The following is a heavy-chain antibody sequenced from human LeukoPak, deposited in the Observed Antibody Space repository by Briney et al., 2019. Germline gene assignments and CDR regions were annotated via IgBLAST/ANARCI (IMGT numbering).Heavy chain of an antibody. Sequence: RPGGSLRLSCAASGFTVSSNYMSWVRQAPGKGLERVSVIYSGGSTYYADSVKGRFTISRDNSKNTLYLQMNSLRAEDTAVYYCARDRITMVRGVGSYYYGMDVWGQGTTVTVSS. J-gene: IGHJ6*02. V-gene: IGHV3-66*01. CDR3: ARDRITMVRGVGSYYYGMDV. D-gene: IGHD3-10*01. CDR2: IYSGGST. CDR1: GFTVSSNY.